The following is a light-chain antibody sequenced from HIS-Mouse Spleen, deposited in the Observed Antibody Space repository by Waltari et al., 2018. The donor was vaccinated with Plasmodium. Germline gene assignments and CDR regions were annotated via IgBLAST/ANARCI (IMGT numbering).Light chain of an antibody. CDR3: QVWDSSSDHYV. J-gene: IGLJ1*01. Sequence: SYVLTQPPSVSVAPGKTARITCGGNNIGSKSVHWYQQKPGQAPVLVVYDDSDRPSGIPGRFSGYNSGNPATLTISRVEAGDEADYYCQVWDSSSDHYVFGTGTKVTVL. CDR2: DDS. CDR1: NIGSKS. V-gene: IGLV3-21*03.